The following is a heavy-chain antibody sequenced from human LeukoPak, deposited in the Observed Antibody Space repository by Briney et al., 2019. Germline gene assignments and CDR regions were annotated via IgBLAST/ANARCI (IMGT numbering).Heavy chain of an antibody. D-gene: IGHD3-22*01. CDR1: GFTFSSYA. J-gene: IGHJ4*02. V-gene: IGHV3-23*01. Sequence: GGSLRLSCAASGFTFSSYAMSWARQAPGKGLEWVSSISRSSDYIYYADSVKGRFTISRDNSKNTLYLQMNSLRAEDTAVYYCAKPYYYDSSGYSGWGQGTLVTVSS. CDR3: AKPYYYDSSGYSG. CDR2: ISRSSDYI.